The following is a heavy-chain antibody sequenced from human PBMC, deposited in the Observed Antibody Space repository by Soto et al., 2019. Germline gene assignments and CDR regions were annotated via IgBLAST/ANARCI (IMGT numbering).Heavy chain of an antibody. CDR1: GYTFTNYG. Sequence: QVQLVQSGAEVKKPGASVKVSCKASGYTFTNYGITWVRQAPGQGLEWMGWISAYNGNTNYAQKVQGRVTMTTDISTTTAYMELRSLRSDDTAVYYCARANKWASRTYSFAYWGRGTLVTVSS. V-gene: IGHV1-18*01. CDR3: ARANKWASRTYSFAY. CDR2: ISAYNGNT. D-gene: IGHD1-26*01. J-gene: IGHJ4*02.